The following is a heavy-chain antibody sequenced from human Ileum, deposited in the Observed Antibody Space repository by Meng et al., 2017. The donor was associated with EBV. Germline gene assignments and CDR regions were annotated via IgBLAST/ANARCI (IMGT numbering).Heavy chain of an antibody. V-gene: IGHV4-34*01. D-gene: IGHD4-17*01. Sequence: HAQLQQWGGGLLKPSETLSLTCAVYGGSFSGYYWSWIRQPPGKGLEWIGEINHSGSTNYNPSLKSRVTISVDTSKNQFSLKLSSVTAADTAVYYCARGRGYGDYGSLYWGQGTLVTVSS. J-gene: IGHJ4*02. CDR3: ARGRGYGDYGSLY. CDR1: GGSFSGYY. CDR2: INHSGST.